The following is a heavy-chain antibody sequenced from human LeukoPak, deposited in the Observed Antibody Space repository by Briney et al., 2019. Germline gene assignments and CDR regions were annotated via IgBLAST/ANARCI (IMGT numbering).Heavy chain of an antibody. D-gene: IGHD6-19*01. CDR2: IGTAGDI. Sequence: GGSLRLSCAASGFTFSNYDMHWVRQATGKGLEWVSGIGTAGDIYYAGSVKGRFTISRENAKNSLYLQMNSLRAGDTAVYYCARGWGGAVAGSDAFDIWGQGTMVTVSS. J-gene: IGHJ3*02. CDR1: GFTFSNYD. V-gene: IGHV3-13*01. CDR3: ARGWGGAVAGSDAFDI.